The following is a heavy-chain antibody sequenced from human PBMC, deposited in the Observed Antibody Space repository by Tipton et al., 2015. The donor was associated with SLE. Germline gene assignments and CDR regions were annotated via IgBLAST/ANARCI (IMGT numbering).Heavy chain of an antibody. CDR3: ARGGLPYCASSTCYGKFDY. CDR1: GFTFSAFG. V-gene: IGHV3-48*01. CDR2: ISRSGGSI. Sequence: SLRLSCAASGFTFSAFGLNWVRQSPGKGLEWVSYISRSGGSIHYADSVRGRFTISRDDAKESLHLQMNSLRAEDTAVYYCARGGLPYCASSTCYGKFDYWGQGTLVTVSS. J-gene: IGHJ4*02. D-gene: IGHD3-16*01.